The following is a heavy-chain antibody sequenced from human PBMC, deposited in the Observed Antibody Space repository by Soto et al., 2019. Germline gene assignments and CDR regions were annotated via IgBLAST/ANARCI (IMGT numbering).Heavy chain of an antibody. D-gene: IGHD5-12*01. V-gene: IGHV1-24*01. CDR2: FDPEDGET. Sequence: ASVKVSCKVSGYTLTELSMHWVRQAPGKGLEWMGGFDPEDGETIYAQKFQGRVTMTEDTSTDTAYMELSSLRSEDTAVYYCATDPLPYGGYVYWGQGTLVTVSS. J-gene: IGHJ4*02. CDR1: GYTLTELS. CDR3: ATDPLPYGGYVY.